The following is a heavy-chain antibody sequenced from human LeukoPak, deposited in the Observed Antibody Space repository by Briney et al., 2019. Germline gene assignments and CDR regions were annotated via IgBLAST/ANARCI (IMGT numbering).Heavy chain of an antibody. CDR2: LHPDGSHQ. CDR1: GSTFSTYF. CDR3: TSPRGGSRGF. V-gene: IGHV3-7*03. J-gene: IGHJ4*02. D-gene: IGHD3-16*01. Sequence: GGSLRLSCAASGSTFSTYFMSWVRQAPGKGLEWVANLHPDGSHQYYVDSVRGRFTISRDNAKNSLYLQMNNLRAEDTAVYFCTSPRGGSRGFGGQGTLVTVS.